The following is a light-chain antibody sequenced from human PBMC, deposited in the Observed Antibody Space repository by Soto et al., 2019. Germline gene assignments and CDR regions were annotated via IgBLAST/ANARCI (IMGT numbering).Light chain of an antibody. J-gene: IGKJ1*01. Sequence: EIVLTQSPGTLSVYRGERATLSCRASQTVNSIYFAWYQRKPGQAPRLLIYGASNRATGIPDRFSGSGSGTDFTLTISRLEAEDFGVYYCQQYDTSPRTFGQGTKVEIK. CDR1: QTVNSIY. CDR3: QQYDTSPRT. V-gene: IGKV3-20*01. CDR2: GAS.